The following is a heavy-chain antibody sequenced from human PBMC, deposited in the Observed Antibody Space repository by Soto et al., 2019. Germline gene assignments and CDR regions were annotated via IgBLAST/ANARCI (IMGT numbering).Heavy chain of an antibody. D-gene: IGHD3-9*01. CDR2: ISSSSSYI. J-gene: IGHJ6*02. CDR1: VFTFSSYS. Sequence: GGSLRLSYAASVFTFSSYSMNWVRQAPGKGLEWVSSISSSSSYIYYADSVKGRFTISRDNAKNSLYLQTNSLRAEDTAVYYCARDGGTGDDKYYYYYYGMDVWGQGTTVTVSS. V-gene: IGHV3-21*01. CDR3: ARDGGTGDDKYYYYYYGMDV.